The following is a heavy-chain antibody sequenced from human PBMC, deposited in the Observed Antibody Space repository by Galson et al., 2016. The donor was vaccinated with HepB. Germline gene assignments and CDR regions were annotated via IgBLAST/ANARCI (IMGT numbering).Heavy chain of an antibody. J-gene: IGHJ4*02. CDR2: IRSKANSYAT. V-gene: IGHV3-73*01. Sequence: SLRLSCAAPGFTFSGSAMHWVRQASGKGLEWVGRIRSKANSYATAYAASVKGRFTISRDDSKNTAYLQMNSLKTEDTAVYYCTRHGNYDILTGYYDYWSQGTLVTVSS. D-gene: IGHD3-9*01. CDR3: TRHGNYDILTGYYDY. CDR1: GFTFSGSA.